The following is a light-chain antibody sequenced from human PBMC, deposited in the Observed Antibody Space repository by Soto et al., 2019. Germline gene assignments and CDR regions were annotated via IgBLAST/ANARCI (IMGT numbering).Light chain of an antibody. CDR3: SSYTSSSTYV. CDR1: SSDVGGYNY. J-gene: IGLJ1*01. Sequence: QSVLTQPASVSGSPGQSITISCTGTSSDVGGYNYVSWYQQHPGKAPKLMIYEVSNRPSGVSNRFSGSKSGNTASLIISGPQAEDEADYYCSSYTSSSTYVFGTGTKLTVL. CDR2: EVS. V-gene: IGLV2-14*01.